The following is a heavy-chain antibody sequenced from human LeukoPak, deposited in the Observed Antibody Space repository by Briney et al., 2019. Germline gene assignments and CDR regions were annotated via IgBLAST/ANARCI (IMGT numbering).Heavy chain of an antibody. CDR1: GFTFSDYY. CDR3: ARDRGVDAFDI. J-gene: IGHJ3*02. CDR2: ISSSNSTI. V-gene: IGHV3-11*01. Sequence: GGSLRLSCGASGFTFSDYYMNWIRQAPGKGLKWVVYISSSNSTIYYADSVKGRFTISRDNAKDSLYVQMNSLRAEDRAVYHCARDRGVDAFDIWGQGTMVTVSS.